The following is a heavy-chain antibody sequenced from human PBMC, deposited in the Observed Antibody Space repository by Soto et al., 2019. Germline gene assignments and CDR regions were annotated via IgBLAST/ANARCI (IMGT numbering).Heavy chain of an antibody. J-gene: IGHJ5*02. CDR1: GGSIASGGYS. CDR2: VFLNGST. Sequence: QVRLQESGTGLVNPSQTLSLTCAVSGGSIASGGYSWSWVRQPPGRGLEWIGNVFLNGSTHYGPSLKGRITVSLDRSQDQFSLKLSSVTAADTAVYFCARVAGDGWYDAWGQGILVTVSS. V-gene: IGHV4-30-2*01. CDR3: ARVAGDGWYDA.